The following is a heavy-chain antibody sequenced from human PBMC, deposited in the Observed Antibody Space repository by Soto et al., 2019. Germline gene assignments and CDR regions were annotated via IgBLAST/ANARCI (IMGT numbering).Heavy chain of an antibody. D-gene: IGHD4-17*01. V-gene: IGHV4-39*01. CDR2: IYYSGST. J-gene: IGHJ4*02. CDR1: GGSISSSSYY. Sequence: SETLSLTCTVSGGSISSSSYYWGWIRQPPGKGLEWIGSIYYSGSTYYNPSLKSRVTISVDTSKNQFSLKLSSVTAADTAVYYCANSYGDYVSYWGQGTLVTVSS. CDR3: ANSYGDYVSY.